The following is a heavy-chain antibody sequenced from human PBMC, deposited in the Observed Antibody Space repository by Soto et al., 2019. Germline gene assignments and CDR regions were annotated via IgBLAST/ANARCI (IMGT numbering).Heavy chain of an antibody. J-gene: IGHJ5*02. CDR1: GGTFSSYA. Sequence: SVKVACKASGGTFSSYAISLVRQAPGQGLEWMGGIIPIFGTANYAQKFQGRVTITADKSTSTAYMELSSLRSEDTAVYYCAREMSDFDILTGYHTKWFVLWGPGPLVTV. CDR3: AREMSDFDILTGYHTKWFVL. V-gene: IGHV1-69*06. CDR2: IIPIFGTA. D-gene: IGHD3-9*01.